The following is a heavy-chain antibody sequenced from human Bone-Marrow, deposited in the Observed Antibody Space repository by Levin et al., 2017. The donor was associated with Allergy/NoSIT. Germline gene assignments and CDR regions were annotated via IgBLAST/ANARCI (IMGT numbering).Heavy chain of an antibody. V-gene: IGHV3-7*01. D-gene: IGHD2-21*02. J-gene: IGHJ4*02. CDR2: IKEDGSEK. CDR3: ARNCGGDCWAY. Sequence: TGGSLRLSCAASGFTFSSYWMSWVRQAPGKGLEWVANIKEDGSEKYYADFVKGRFTVSRDNAKNSLYLQMNSLRGEDTAVYYCARNCGGDCWAYWGQGTLVTVSS. CDR1: GFTFSSYW.